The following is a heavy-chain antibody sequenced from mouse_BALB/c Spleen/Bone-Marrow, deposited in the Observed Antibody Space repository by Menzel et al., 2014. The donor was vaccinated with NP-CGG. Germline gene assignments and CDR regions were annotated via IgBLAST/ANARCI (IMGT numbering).Heavy chain of an antibody. CDR3: ARQIYFPYFDY. V-gene: IGHV5-12-2*01. D-gene: IGHD2-1*01. CDR1: GFTFSSYT. J-gene: IGHJ2*01. Sequence: EVKLMESGGGLVQPGGSLKLSCAASGFTFSSYTMSWVRQTPEKRLEWVAYISNGGGSTYYPDTVKGRFTISRDNAKNTLYLQMSGRKSEDTAMYYCARQIYFPYFDYWGQGTTLTVSS. CDR2: ISNGGGST.